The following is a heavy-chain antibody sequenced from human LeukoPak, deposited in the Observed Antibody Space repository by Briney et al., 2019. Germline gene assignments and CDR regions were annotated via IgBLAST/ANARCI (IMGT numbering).Heavy chain of an antibody. D-gene: IGHD4-17*01. V-gene: IGHV3-43*02. Sequence: GGSLRLSCAASGFTFADYAMHWVRQAPGKGLEWVSLISGDGGSTYYADSVKGRFTISRDNSKNSLYLQMNSLRAEDTAVYYCIMTTVTYFDYWGQGTLVTVSS. CDR3: IMTTVTYFDY. CDR1: GFTFADYA. CDR2: ISGDGGST. J-gene: IGHJ4*02.